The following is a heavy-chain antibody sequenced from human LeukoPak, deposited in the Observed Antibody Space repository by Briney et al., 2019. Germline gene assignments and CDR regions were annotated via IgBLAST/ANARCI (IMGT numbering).Heavy chain of an antibody. CDR3: ARHNVYDNNGDGRYYFDH. J-gene: IGHJ4*02. D-gene: IGHD3-22*01. CDR2: MSHSGST. V-gene: IGHV4-38-2*01. Sequence: PSETLSLTCAVSDYSISSGYHWAWIRQSPGRGLEGFGSMSHSGSTYYNQSLKSRVTISVDTSKNQCSVKMSSVSAADTAVYYCARHNVYDNNGDGRYYFDHWGQGTLVTVSS. CDR1: DYSISSGYH.